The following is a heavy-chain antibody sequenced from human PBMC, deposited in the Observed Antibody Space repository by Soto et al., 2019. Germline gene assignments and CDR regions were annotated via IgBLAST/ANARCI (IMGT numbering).Heavy chain of an antibody. D-gene: IGHD3-16*01. CDR2: IYPGDSDT. CDR3: ARHGLRLGELLFNYYGMDV. J-gene: IGHJ6*02. Sequence: GEALKISCKGSGYSFTSYWNGLVRQMPGKGLEWMGIIYPGDSDTRYSPSFQGQVTISADKSISTAYLQWSSLKASDTAMYYCARHGLRLGELLFNYYGMDVWGQGTTVTVSS. V-gene: IGHV5-51*01. CDR1: GYSFTSYW.